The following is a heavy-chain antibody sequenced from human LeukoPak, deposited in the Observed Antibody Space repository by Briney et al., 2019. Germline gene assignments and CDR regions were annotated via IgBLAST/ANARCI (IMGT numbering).Heavy chain of an antibody. CDR1: GFTFSNDQ. D-gene: IGHD6-13*01. CDR2: IKSDVSRT. CDR3: ARAGWSSSWYDY. Sequence: GGPLRLSCAASGFTFSNDQMHWLRQAPGKGLVGVSRIKSDVSRTSYADSVKGRFTISRDNAKNTLYLQMNSLRAEDTAVYYCARAGWSSSWYDYWGQGTLVTVSS. V-gene: IGHV3-74*01. J-gene: IGHJ4*02.